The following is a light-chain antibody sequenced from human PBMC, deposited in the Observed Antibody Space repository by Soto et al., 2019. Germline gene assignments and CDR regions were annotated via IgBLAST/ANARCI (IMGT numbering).Light chain of an antibody. CDR2: GNN. V-gene: IGLV1-40*01. J-gene: IGLJ1*01. Sequence: QSVLTQPPSMSGAPGQRVTISCTGTSANIGAGYDVHWYQQLPGMAPKLLIYGNNNLPSGVPDRFSGSKSGTSASLAITGLQAEDEADYYCQSYDSTLSGLYVLGTGTKLTVL. CDR3: QSYDSTLSGLYV. CDR1: SANIGAGYD.